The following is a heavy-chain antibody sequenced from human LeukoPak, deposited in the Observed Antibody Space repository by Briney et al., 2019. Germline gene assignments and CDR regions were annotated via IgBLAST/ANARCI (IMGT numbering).Heavy chain of an antibody. D-gene: IGHD3-10*01. CDR2: IYYSGST. Sequence: SGTLSPTCSVANVSINSGGYYWSWIRQDPGKGLEWIGNIYYSGSTNYNPSLKSRVTISVDTSANQFSLKLQSVTAADTAVYYCARTLPLSRGVIVDSWSQGALVTVSS. J-gene: IGHJ4*02. CDR3: ARTLPLSRGVIVDS. CDR1: NVSINSGGYY. V-gene: IGHV4-31*03.